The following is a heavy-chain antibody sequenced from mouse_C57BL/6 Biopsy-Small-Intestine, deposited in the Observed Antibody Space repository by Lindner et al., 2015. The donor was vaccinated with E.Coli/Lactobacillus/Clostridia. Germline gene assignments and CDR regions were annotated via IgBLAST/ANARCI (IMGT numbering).Heavy chain of an antibody. CDR3: ARGTTMTHFDY. V-gene: IGHV5-17*01. CDR2: ISSGSSTI. D-gene: IGHD1-1*01. Sequence: VQLQESGGGLVKPGGSRKLSCAASGFTFSDYGMHWVRQAPEKGLEWLAYISSGSSTIYYADTVKGRFTISRDNAKNTLFLQMTSLRSEDTAMYYCARGTTMTHFDYWGQGTTLTVSS. J-gene: IGHJ2*01. CDR1: GFTFSDYG.